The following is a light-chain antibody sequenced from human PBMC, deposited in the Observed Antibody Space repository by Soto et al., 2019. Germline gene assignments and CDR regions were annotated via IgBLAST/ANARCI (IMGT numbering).Light chain of an antibody. CDR2: DAS. V-gene: IGKV3-20*01. Sequence: DIVLTQSPGTLSLSPGERATLSCRASQSVRGTSLAWYQQKPGQAPRLLIYDASSRATGIPDRFSGGGSGTDFTLTISRLEPEDFAVYYCQLYGISPHFGQGTRLENK. CDR1: QSVRGTS. CDR3: QLYGISPH. J-gene: IGKJ5*01.